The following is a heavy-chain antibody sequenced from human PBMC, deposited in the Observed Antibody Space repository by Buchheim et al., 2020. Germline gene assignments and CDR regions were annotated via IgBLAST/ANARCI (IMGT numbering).Heavy chain of an antibody. J-gene: IGHJ4*02. V-gene: IGHV4-34*11. CDR3: ARGDDSSGYEY. D-gene: IGHD3-22*01. Sequence: QVQLQQWGAGLLKPSETLSLTCAVYGGSFSGYYWSWIRQPPGKGLEWIEFIYYSGGTNYNPSLKSRVAISIDTSKNQFSLRLSSVTAADTAVYYCARGDDSSGYEYWGPGAL. CDR1: GGSFSGYY. CDR2: IYYSGGT.